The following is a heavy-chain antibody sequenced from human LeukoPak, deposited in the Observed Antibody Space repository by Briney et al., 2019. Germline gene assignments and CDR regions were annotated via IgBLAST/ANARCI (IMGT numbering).Heavy chain of an antibody. CDR1: GYTFTSYG. CDR2: ISTYNGNT. J-gene: IGHJ4*02. CDR3: ARGGDSSGLNRFAY. D-gene: IGHD3-22*01. Sequence: ASVKVSCKASGYTFTSYGISWVRQAPGQGLEWMGWISTYNGNTNYAQKLQGRVTMTRDTSTSTAYVELRSLRSDDTAVYYCARGGDSSGLNRFAYWGQGTLVTVSS. V-gene: IGHV1-18*01.